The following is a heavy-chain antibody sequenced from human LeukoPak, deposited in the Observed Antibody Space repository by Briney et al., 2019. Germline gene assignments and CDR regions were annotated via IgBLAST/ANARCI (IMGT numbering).Heavy chain of an antibody. D-gene: IGHD6-19*01. Sequence: PGRSLRLSCAASGFTFNSYAMHWVRQAPDQGLEWVAVISYHGANKYYADSVKGRFTISRDNAKNSLYLQMNSLRAEDAAVYYCASVIAVAGTPHDYWGQGTLVTVSS. V-gene: IGHV3-30-3*01. CDR3: ASVIAVAGTPHDY. CDR2: ISYHGANK. CDR1: GFTFNSYA. J-gene: IGHJ4*02.